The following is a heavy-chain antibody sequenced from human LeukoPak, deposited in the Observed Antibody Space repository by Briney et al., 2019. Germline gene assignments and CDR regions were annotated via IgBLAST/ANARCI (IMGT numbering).Heavy chain of an antibody. CDR2: IYPGDSGT. J-gene: IGHJ4*02. D-gene: IGHD2-2*01. CDR3: ARLETDCSSTSCPFDY. CDR1: GYSFTSYW. Sequence: GESLKISCKGSGYSFTSYWIGWVRQMPGKGQEWMGIIYPGDSGTRYSPSFQGQVTISAAKSISTAYLQWSSLKASDTTMYYCARLETDCSSTSCPFDYWGQGTLVTVSS. V-gene: IGHV5-51*01.